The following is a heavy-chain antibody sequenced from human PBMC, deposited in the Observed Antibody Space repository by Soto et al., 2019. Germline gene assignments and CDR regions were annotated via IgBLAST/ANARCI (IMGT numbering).Heavy chain of an antibody. D-gene: IGHD3-22*01. CDR3: ARDQKHSSGYYYWNYYGMDV. V-gene: IGHV3-53*01. CDR1: GFTVSSNY. J-gene: IGHJ6*02. Sequence: GGSLRLSCAASGFTVSSNYMSWVRQAPGKGLEWVSVIYSGGSTYYADSVKGRFTISRDNAKNSLYLQMNSLRAEDTAVYYCARDQKHSSGYYYWNYYGMDVWGQGTTVTVSS. CDR2: IYSGGST.